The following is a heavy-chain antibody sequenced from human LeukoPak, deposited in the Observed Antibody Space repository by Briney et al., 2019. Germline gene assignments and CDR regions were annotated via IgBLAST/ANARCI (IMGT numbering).Heavy chain of an antibody. CDR3: ARDYGSGTSPFDS. Sequence: SGGSLRLSCVASGFTFRIYAMTWVRQAPGKGLEWVSSVSGSGGSSYYADSVKGRFTISRVNSRDTVYLQINSLRAEDTAVYYCARDYGSGTSPFDSWGQGTLVTVSS. V-gene: IGHV3-23*01. D-gene: IGHD3-10*01. J-gene: IGHJ5*01. CDR1: GFTFRIYA. CDR2: VSGSGGSS.